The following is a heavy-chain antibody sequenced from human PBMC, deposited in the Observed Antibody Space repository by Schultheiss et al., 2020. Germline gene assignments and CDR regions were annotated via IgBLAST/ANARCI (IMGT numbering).Heavy chain of an antibody. V-gene: IGHV2-26*01. CDR3: ARIDRDYDFWSGYYRGRGYYYGMDV. J-gene: IGHJ6*02. Sequence: SGPTLVKPTETLTLTCTVSGFSLSNARMGVSWIRQPPGKALEWLAHIFSNDEKSYSTSLKSRLTISKDTSKSQVVLTMTNMDPVDTATYYCARIDRDYDFWSGYYRGRGYYYGMDVWGQGTTVTVS. CDR2: IFSNDEK. D-gene: IGHD3-3*01. CDR1: GFSLSNARMG.